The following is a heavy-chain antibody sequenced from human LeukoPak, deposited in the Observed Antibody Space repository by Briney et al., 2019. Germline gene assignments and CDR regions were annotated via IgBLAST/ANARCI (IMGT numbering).Heavy chain of an antibody. D-gene: IGHD5-24*01. CDR1: GFIFSNYA. CDR3: AKVQEMDTILPPFHY. V-gene: IGHV3-23*01. J-gene: IGHJ4*02. CDR2: ISGSAGTT. Sequence: GGSLRLSCAASGFIFSNYAMSWVRQAPGHGLEWGTAISGSAGTTFYADSAKGRFTISRDNSKNTLYLQVNSLRAADTAIYYCAKVQEMDTILPPFHYWGQGTLVSVSS.